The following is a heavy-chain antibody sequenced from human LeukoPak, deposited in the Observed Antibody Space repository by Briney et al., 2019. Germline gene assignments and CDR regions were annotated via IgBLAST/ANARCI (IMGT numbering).Heavy chain of an antibody. V-gene: IGHV1-69*01. CDR2: IIPIFGTA. CDR3: ARSTYYYDSSGYYYDRYFDY. Sequence: TCAVYGGSLSGYYWSWIRQPPGQGLEWMGGIIPIFGTANYAQKFQGRVTITADESTSTAYMELSSLRSEDTAVYYCARSTYYYDSSGYYYDRYFDYWGQGTLVTVSS. J-gene: IGHJ4*02. CDR1: GGSLSGYY. D-gene: IGHD3-22*01.